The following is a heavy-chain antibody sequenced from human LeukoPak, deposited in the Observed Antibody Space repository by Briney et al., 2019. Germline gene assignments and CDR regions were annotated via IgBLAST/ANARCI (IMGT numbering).Heavy chain of an antibody. CDR1: GYSFTSYW. CDR3: ARQAYCGGDCFNWFDP. D-gene: IGHD2-21*01. CDR2: IYPGDSDT. Sequence: GESLKISCKGSGYSFTSYWIGWVRQMPGKGLEWMGIIYPGDSDTRYSPSFQGQVTISADKSISTACLQWSSLKASDTAMYYCARQAYCGGDCFNWFDPWGQGTLVTVSS. V-gene: IGHV5-51*01. J-gene: IGHJ5*02.